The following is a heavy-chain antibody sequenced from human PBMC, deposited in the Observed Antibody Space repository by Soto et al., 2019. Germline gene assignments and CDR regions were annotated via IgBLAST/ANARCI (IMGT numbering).Heavy chain of an antibody. CDR3: ARGRTAVAADYYNYGMDV. V-gene: IGHV4-34*01. CDR2: INHSGST. D-gene: IGHD6-19*01. CDR1: GGSFSGYY. J-gene: IGHJ6*02. Sequence: LSLTCGGYGGSFSGYYWSWIRQPPGKGLEWIGEINHSGSTNYNPSLKSRVTISVDTSKNEFSLKLSSVTAADTAVYYCARGRTAVAADYYNYGMDVWGQGTTVTVSS.